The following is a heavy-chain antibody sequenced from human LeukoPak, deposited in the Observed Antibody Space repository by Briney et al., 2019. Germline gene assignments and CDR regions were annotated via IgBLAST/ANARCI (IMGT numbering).Heavy chain of an antibody. Sequence: GGSLRLSCVVSGFTFTRHWMHWVRQAPGKGLVWVSRMNDDGSSTSYAEALKGRFTISRDNAKNTLYLHMSNLRAEDTAVYYCPRDGRHYYDSSGSRYYYYYMDVWGKGTTVTVSS. J-gene: IGHJ6*03. CDR1: GFTFTRHW. V-gene: IGHV3-74*01. CDR3: PRDGRHYYDSSGSRYYYYYMDV. D-gene: IGHD3-22*01. CDR2: MNDDGSST.